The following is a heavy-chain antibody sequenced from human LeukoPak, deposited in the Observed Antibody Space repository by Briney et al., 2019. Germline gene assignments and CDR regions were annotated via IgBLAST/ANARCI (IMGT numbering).Heavy chain of an antibody. J-gene: IGHJ1*01. CDR2: INPNSGGT. Sequence: ASVKVSCKASGYTFTGYYMHWVRQAPGQGLEWMGWINPNSGGTNYAQKFQGRVTMTRDTSISTAYMELSRLRSDDTAVYYCARTYYDSSGYWPNPAEYFQHWGQGTLVTASS. D-gene: IGHD3-22*01. V-gene: IGHV1-2*02. CDR3: ARTYYDSSGYWPNPAEYFQH. CDR1: GYTFTGYY.